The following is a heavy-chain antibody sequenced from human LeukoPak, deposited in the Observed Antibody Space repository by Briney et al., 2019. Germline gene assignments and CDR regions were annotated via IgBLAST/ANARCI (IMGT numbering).Heavy chain of an antibody. J-gene: IGHJ4*02. D-gene: IGHD4-11*01. CDR3: ARVEGDYNGLFDY. V-gene: IGHV1-8*03. CDR2: MNPNSGNT. CDR1: GYTFTSYD. Sequence: GASVKVSCKASGYTFTSYDINWVRQATGQGLEWMGWMNPNSGNTGYAQKFQGRVTITRNTSISTAYMELSSLRSEDTAVYYCARVEGDYNGLFDYWGQGTLVTVSS.